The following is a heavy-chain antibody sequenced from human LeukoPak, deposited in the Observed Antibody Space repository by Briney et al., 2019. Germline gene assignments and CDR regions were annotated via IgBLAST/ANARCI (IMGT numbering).Heavy chain of an antibody. CDR1: GGSFSGYY. V-gene: IGHV4-34*01. CDR2: INHSGSP. Sequence: SETLSLTCAVYGGSFSGYYWSWIRQPPGKGLEWIGEINHSGSPNYNPSLKSRVTISVDTSKNQFSLKLSSVTAADTAVYYCARGIVVVVTAIFDYWGQGTLVTVSS. J-gene: IGHJ4*02. CDR3: ARGIVVVVTAIFDY. D-gene: IGHD2-15*01.